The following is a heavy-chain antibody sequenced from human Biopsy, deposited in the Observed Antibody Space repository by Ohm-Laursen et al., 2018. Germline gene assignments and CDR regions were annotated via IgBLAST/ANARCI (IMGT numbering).Heavy chain of an antibody. Sequence: SLRLSCAAPGFTFYDFAMHWVRQVPGKGLEWASGITWNSGFTGYADSVKGRFIISRDNPKNSLYLQMNSLRADDSAVYSCAREQPALSGGGSWFDSWGQGTLVIVSS. V-gene: IGHV3-9*01. CDR3: AREQPALSGGGSWFDS. J-gene: IGHJ5*01. D-gene: IGHD6-19*01. CDR1: GFTFYDFA. CDR2: ITWNSGFT.